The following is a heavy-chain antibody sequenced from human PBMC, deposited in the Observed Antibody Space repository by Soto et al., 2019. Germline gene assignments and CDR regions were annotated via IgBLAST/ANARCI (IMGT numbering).Heavy chain of an antibody. CDR2: TYYRSKWYN. J-gene: IGHJ3*02. V-gene: IGHV6-1*01. CDR1: GDSVSSNSSA. D-gene: IGHD1-26*01. Sequence: SQTLSLTFVISGDSVSSNSSAWNCISQSPSRGLEWLGRTYYRSKWYNDYAVSVKSRITINPDTSKNQFSLQLNSVTPEDTAVYYCARDQSDSGSYYVNAFDIWGQGTMVTVSS. CDR3: ARDQSDSGSYYVNAFDI.